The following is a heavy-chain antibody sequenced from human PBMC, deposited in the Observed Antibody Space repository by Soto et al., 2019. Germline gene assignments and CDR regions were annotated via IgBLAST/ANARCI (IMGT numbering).Heavy chain of an antibody. J-gene: IGHJ6*02. Sequence: QVQLQESGPGLVKPSETLSLTCTVSGGSISSYYWSWIRQSPGKGLEWIGYIHYSGSTKSNPSLKSRVTTSVATSRNQVSLKLSSVTAADSAVYFCARARYQLLHPYYYGMDVWGQGTTVTVSS. CDR1: GGSISSYY. D-gene: IGHD2-2*01. CDR2: IHYSGST. V-gene: IGHV4-59*01. CDR3: ARARYQLLHPYYYGMDV.